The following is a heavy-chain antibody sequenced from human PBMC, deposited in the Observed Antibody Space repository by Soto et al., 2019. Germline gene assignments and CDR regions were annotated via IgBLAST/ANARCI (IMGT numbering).Heavy chain of an antibody. D-gene: IGHD4-4*01. Sequence: GGSLRLSCAGSGFPFNNYAINWVRQGPGKGLEWVAAGTGPGGSTYNEDSVKGRFTVSRDNSKKTVYLQLDGLRAEDTAVYYCGXGHSDYQGDYNYYGMDIWGQGTTVTVSS. CDR1: GFPFNNYA. CDR2: GTGPGGST. V-gene: IGHV3-23*01. J-gene: IGHJ6*02. CDR3: GXGHSDYQGDYNYYGMDI.